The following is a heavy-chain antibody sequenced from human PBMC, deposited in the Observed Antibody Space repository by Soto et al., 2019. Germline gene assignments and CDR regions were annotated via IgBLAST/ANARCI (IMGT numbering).Heavy chain of an antibody. CDR3: AKDLIFGVVIPYGMDV. J-gene: IGHJ6*02. Sequence: PGGSLRLSCAASGFTFSSYAMSWVRQAPGKGLEWVSAISGSGGSTYYADSVKGRFTISRDNSKNTLYLQMNSLRAEDTAVYYCAKDLIFGVVIPYGMDVWGQGTTVTVSS. CDR1: GFTFSSYA. D-gene: IGHD3-3*01. CDR2: ISGSGGST. V-gene: IGHV3-23*01.